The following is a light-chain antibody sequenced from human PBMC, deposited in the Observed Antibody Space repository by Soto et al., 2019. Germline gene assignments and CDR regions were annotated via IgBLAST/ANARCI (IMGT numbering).Light chain of an antibody. CDR1: SSNIGSDF. Sequence: QSVLTQPPSVSAAPGQKVTISCSGSSSNIGSDFVSWYQQLPGTAPQLLISENNKRPAGIPDRLSGSKSATSATLGITGLQTGAEADYYCAALDTSLSGGVFGGGTKLTVL. V-gene: IGLV1-51*02. CDR3: AALDTSLSGGV. J-gene: IGLJ3*02. CDR2: ENN.